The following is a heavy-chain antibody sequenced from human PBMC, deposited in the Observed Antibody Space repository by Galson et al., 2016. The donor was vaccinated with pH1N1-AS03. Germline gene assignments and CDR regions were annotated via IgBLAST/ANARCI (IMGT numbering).Heavy chain of an antibody. V-gene: IGHV3-30*02. CDR3: ANPFTYYYHSSPWSPNY. CDR2: IQYDGSNI. Sequence: SLRLSCAASGFTFSSYGMHWVRQAPGKGLEWVAFIQYDGSNIYYADSVKGRFTISRDNSKNTLYLQMNSLRAEDTAVYYCANPFTYYYHSSPWSPNYWGQGTLVTVSS. D-gene: IGHD3-22*01. J-gene: IGHJ4*02. CDR1: GFTFSSYG.